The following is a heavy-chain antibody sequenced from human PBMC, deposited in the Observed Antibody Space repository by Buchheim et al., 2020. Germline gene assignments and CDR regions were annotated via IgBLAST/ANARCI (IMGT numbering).Heavy chain of an antibody. CDR2: ILHSGGA. D-gene: IGHD5-24*01. Sequence: QVQLQESGPGLVKPSQTLSLTCTVSGGSISSGDYYWSWLRQPPGKGLEWIGYILHSGGAYYNPSVRTRVSTSEDASKNQFSLRLRSVTAADTAVYYCAKASRDGYNFFDYWGQGTL. V-gene: IGHV4-30-4*01. J-gene: IGHJ4*02. CDR1: GGSISSGDYY. CDR3: AKASRDGYNFFDY.